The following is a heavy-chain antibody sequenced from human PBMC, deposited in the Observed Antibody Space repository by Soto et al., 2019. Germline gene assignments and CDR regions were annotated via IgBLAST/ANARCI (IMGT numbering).Heavy chain of an antibody. J-gene: IGHJ5*02. CDR3: ARVYCSGGSCYQNWFDP. CDR2: ISAYNGNT. D-gene: IGHD2-15*01. V-gene: IGHV1-18*04. CDR1: GYTFTSYG. Sequence: ASVKVSCKASGYTFTSYGISWVRQAPGQGLEWMGWISAYNGNTNYAQKLQGRVTMTTDTSTSTAYMELRSLRSDDTAVYYCARVYCSGGSCYQNWFDPWGQGTLVTVSS.